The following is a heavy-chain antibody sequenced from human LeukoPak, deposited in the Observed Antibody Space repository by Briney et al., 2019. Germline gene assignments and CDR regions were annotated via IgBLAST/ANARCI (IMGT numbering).Heavy chain of an antibody. V-gene: IGHV4-59*01. Sequence: SETLSLTCTVSGGSISNYYWSWIRQPPGKGLEWIGYIYYSGSTNYKSSLKSRVTISVDTSKNQFSLKLSSVTAADTAVYYCARDTRGDTLTGAHAFDIWGQGTMVTVSS. CDR1: GGSISNYY. CDR2: IYYSGST. CDR3: ARDTRGDTLTGAHAFDI. J-gene: IGHJ3*02. D-gene: IGHD3-9*01.